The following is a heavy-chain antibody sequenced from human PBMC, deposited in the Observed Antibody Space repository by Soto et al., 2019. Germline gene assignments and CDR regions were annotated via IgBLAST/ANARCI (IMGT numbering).Heavy chain of an antibody. V-gene: IGHV4-4*07. CDR3: ARDRYRSSFDY. CDR1: GGSISSYY. CDR2: IYTSGST. J-gene: IGHJ4*02. Sequence: PSETLSLTCTVSGGSISSYYRSWIRQPAGKGLEWTGRIYTSGSTNYNPSLKSRVTMSVDTSKNQFSLKLSSVPAAATAVYYCARDRYRSSFDYWGQGTLVTVSS. D-gene: IGHD6-6*01.